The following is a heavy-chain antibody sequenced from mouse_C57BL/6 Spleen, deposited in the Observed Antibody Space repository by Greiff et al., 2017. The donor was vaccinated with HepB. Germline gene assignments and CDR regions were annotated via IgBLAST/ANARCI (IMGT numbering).Heavy chain of an antibody. Sequence: DVQLQESGPGLVKPSQSLSLTCSVTGYSITSGYYWNWIRQFPGNKLEWMGYISYDGSNNYNPSLKNRISITRDTTTNQFFLKLNSVTTEDTATYYCATFAYWGQGTLVTVSA. V-gene: IGHV3-6*01. CDR1: GYSITSGYY. CDR2: ISYDGSN. J-gene: IGHJ3*01. CDR3: ATFAY.